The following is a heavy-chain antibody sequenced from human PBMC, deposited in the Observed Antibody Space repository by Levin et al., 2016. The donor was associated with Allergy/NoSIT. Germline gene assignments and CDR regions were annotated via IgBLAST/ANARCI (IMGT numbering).Heavy chain of an antibody. CDR2: ISGSGGST. D-gene: IGHD5-18*01. Sequence: GESLKISCAASGFTFSSYAMSWVRQAPGKGLEWVSAISGSGGSTYYADSVKGRFTISRDNSKNTLYLQMNSLRAEDTAVYYCAKDTAHCPFDLWGRGTLVTVSS. CDR3: AKDTAHCPFDL. J-gene: IGHJ2*01. CDR1: GFTFSSYA. V-gene: IGHV3-23*01.